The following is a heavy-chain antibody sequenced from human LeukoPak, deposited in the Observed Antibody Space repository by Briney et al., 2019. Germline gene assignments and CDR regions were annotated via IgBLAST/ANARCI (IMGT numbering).Heavy chain of an antibody. CDR2: FDPEDGET. CDR1: GYTLTELS. J-gene: IGHJ4*02. CDR3: AGRYSSSWYYFDY. Sequence: ASVKVSCKVSGYTLTELSMHWVRQAPGKGLEWMGGFDPEDGETIYAQKFQGRVTMTEDTSTDTAYMELSSLRSDDTAVYYCAGRYSSSWYYFDYWGQGTLVTVSS. D-gene: IGHD6-13*01. V-gene: IGHV1-24*01.